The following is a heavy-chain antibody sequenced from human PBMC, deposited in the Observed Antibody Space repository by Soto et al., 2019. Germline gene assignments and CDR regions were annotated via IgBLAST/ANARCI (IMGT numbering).Heavy chain of an antibody. D-gene: IGHD6-6*01. CDR2: IYYSGST. CDR1: GGSISSYY. V-gene: IGHV4-59*01. CDR3: ARIASGWQLVPDY. J-gene: IGHJ4*02. Sequence: SETLSLTCTVSGGSISSYYWSWIRQPPGKGLEWIGYIYYSGSTNYNPSLKSRVTISVDTSKNQFSLKLSSVTAADTAVHYCARIASGWQLVPDYWGQGTLVTVSS.